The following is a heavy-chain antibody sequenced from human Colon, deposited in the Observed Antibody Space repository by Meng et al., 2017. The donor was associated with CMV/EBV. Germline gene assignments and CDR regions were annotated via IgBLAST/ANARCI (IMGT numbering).Heavy chain of an antibody. Sequence: GESLKISCTASGFTFGDYAMSWVRQAPGKGLEWVGFIRSKAYGGTTEYAASVKGRFTISRDDSKSIVYLQMNSLKTEDTAVYYCTRVVGATRLYYYYGMDVWGQGTTVTVSS. CDR1: GFTFGDYA. D-gene: IGHD1-26*01. CDR3: TRVVGATRLYYYYGMDV. J-gene: IGHJ6*02. CDR2: IRSKAYGGTT. V-gene: IGHV3-49*04.